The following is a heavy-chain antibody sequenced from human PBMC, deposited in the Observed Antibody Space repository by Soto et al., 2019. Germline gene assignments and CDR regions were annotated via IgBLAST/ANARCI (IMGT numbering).Heavy chain of an antibody. J-gene: IGHJ6*02. D-gene: IGHD3-16*01. CDR2: MNAKSGDT. CDR3: ARGNPFNYAGFDV. Sequence: QAHLEQSGAEVKRPGASVKVSCKASGYTFSDFDINWLRQASGQGPEWMGWMNAKSGDTFFAQRFQGKLNMTCDTSLSTAYMEVGSLTSDDTAMYYCARGNPFNYAGFDVWGQGTTVAVSS. V-gene: IGHV1-8*01. CDR1: GYTFSDFD.